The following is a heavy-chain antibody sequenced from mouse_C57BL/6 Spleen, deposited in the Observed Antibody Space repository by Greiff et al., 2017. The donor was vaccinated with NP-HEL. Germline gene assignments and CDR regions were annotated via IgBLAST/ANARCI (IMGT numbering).Heavy chain of an antibody. CDR3: ARKRRGTLDY. J-gene: IGHJ2*01. V-gene: IGHV1-42*01. CDR1: GYSFTGYY. Sequence: VQLQQSGPELVKPGASVKISCKASGYSFTGYYMNWVKQSPEKSLEWIGEINPSTGGTTYNQKFKAKATLTVDKSSSTAYMQLKSLTSEDSADYYSARKRRGTLDYWGQGTTLTVSS. CDR2: INPSTGGT.